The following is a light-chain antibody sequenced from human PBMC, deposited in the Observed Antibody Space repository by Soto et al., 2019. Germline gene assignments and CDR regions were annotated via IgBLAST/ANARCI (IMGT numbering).Light chain of an antibody. CDR2: DVT. V-gene: IGLV2-11*01. J-gene: IGLJ2*01. Sequence: QSALTQPPSVSVSPGQSVTISCTGTSSAVGGYNRVSWYQQPPGTAPKLLIYDVTKRPSGVPDRFSGSKSGNKAALTISGLQAEDEADYYCCSYAGSYSWIFGGGTKLTVL. CDR1: SSAVGGYNR. CDR3: CSYAGSYSWI.